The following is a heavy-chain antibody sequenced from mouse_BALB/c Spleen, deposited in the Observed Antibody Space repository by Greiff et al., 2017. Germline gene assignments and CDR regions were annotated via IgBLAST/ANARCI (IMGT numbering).Heavy chain of an antibody. Sequence: QVQLQQPGAELVKPGASVKLSCKASGYTFTSYWMHWVKQRPGQGLEWIGEINPSNGRTNYNEKFKSKATLTVDKSSSTAYMQLSSLTSEDSAVYYCARVTYYGYDDWYFDDWGAGTTVTVSS. CDR3: ARVTYYGYDDWYFDD. CDR1: GYTFTSYW. D-gene: IGHD2-9*01. V-gene: IGHV1S81*02. J-gene: IGHJ1*01. CDR2: INPSNGRT.